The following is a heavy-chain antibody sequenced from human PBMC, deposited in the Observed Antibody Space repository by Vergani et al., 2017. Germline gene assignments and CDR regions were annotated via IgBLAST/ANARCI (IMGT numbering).Heavy chain of an antibody. J-gene: IGHJ3*02. CDR3: SRPRSPVYCSSTSCYGGNDAFDI. D-gene: IGHD2-2*01. V-gene: IGHV1-2*02. Sequence: QVQLVQSGAEVKKPGASVKVSCKASGYTFTGYYMHWVRQAPGQGLEWMGWINPNSGGTNYAQKFQGRVTMTRETSISTAYMELSRLRSDDTAVYYCSRPRSPVYCSSTSCYGGNDAFDIWGQGTMVTVSS. CDR1: GYTFTGYY. CDR2: INPNSGGT.